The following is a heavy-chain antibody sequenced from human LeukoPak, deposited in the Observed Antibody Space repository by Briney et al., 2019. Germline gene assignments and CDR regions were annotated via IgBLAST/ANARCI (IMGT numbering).Heavy chain of an antibody. J-gene: IGHJ4*02. CDR3: ARDGDQMYEVYDY. D-gene: IGHD1-14*01. Sequence: QSGGSLRLSCAASGFSFSSYAMSWVRQAPGKGLEWVSAISRSGGSTYYADSVKGRFTISRDDSKNTLYLQMNSLRAEDTAMYYCARDGDQMYEVYDYWGQGTLVTVSS. CDR2: ISRSGGST. CDR1: GFSFSSYA. V-gene: IGHV3-23*01.